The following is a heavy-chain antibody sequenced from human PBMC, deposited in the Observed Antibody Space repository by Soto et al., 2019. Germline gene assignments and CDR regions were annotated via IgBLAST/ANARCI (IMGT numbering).Heavy chain of an antibody. D-gene: IGHD3-16*01. J-gene: IGHJ6*02. Sequence: EVQLVESGGGLVLPGGSLRLSCAASGFTFSRYWMHWVRQAAGKGLVWVSRISSYGSDTHYADSVKGRFTISRDNAKNTLYLQMNSLRADDTAVYYCASNYAYTDGYYWYGIDVWGQGTTVTVSS. CDR3: ASNYAYTDGYYWYGIDV. CDR1: GFTFSRYW. CDR2: ISSYGSDT. V-gene: IGHV3-74*01.